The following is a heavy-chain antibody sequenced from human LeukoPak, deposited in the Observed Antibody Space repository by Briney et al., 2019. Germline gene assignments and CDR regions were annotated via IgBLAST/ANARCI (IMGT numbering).Heavy chain of an antibody. J-gene: IGHJ4*02. D-gene: IGHD5-12*01. CDR1: GFTFSSYE. CDR2: ISSSGSTI. CDR3: ARDHYSGYDFDY. V-gene: IGHV3-48*03. Sequence: GGSLRLSCAASGFTFSSYEMNWVRQAPGKGLERVSYISSSGSTIYYADSVKGRFTISRDNAKNSLYLQMNSLRAEDTAVYYCARDHYSGYDFDYWGQGTLVTVSS.